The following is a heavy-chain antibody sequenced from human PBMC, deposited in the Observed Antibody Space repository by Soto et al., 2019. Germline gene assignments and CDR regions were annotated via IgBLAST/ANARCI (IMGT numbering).Heavy chain of an antibody. D-gene: IGHD3-16*02. V-gene: IGHV4-59*01. CDR3: ARDSALFGGVIAPSYYYYMDV. CDR1: GGSISSYY. CDR2: IYYSGST. J-gene: IGHJ6*03. Sequence: SETLSLTCTVSGGSISSYYWSWIRQPPGKGLEWIGYIYYSGSTNYNPSLKSRVTISVDTSKNQFSLKLSSLTPADTAVYYCARDSALFGGVIAPSYYYYMDVWGKGTTVTVSS.